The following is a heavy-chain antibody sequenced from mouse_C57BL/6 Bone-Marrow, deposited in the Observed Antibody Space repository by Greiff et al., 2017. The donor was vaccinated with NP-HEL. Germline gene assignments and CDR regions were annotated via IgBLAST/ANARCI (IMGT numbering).Heavy chain of an antibody. CDR3: ARHGYYGSSYAY. CDR2: ISNGGGST. Sequence: EVMLVESGGGLVQPGGSLKLSCAASGFTFSDYYMYWVRQTPEKRLEWVAYISNGGGSTYYPDTVKGRFTISRDNAKNTLYLQMSRLKSEDTAMYYCARHGYYGSSYAYWGQGTLVTVSA. D-gene: IGHD1-1*01. V-gene: IGHV5-12*01. CDR1: GFTFSDYY. J-gene: IGHJ3*01.